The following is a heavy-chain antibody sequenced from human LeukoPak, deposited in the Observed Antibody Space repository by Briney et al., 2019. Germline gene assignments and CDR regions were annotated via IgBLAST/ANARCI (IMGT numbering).Heavy chain of an antibody. V-gene: IGHV3-53*01. CDR1: GFTVSSNY. CDR3: AKEGPRSSGYYYDAFDI. Sequence: GGSLRLSCAASGFTVSSNYMSWVRQAPGKGLEWVSVIYSGGSTYYADSVKGRFTISRDNSKNTLYLQMNSLRAEDTAVYYCAKEGPRSSGYYYDAFDIWGQGTMVTVSS. J-gene: IGHJ3*02. CDR2: IYSGGST. D-gene: IGHD3-22*01.